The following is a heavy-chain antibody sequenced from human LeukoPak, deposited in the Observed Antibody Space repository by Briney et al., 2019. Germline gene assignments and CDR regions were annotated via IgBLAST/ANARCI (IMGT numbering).Heavy chain of an antibody. J-gene: IGHJ6*02. V-gene: IGHV3-30*03. CDR1: GFTFSSYG. CDR2: ISYDGSNK. D-gene: IGHD3-9*01. CDR3: AGLRYFDWLGYGMDV. Sequence: GRSLRLSCAASGFTFSSYGMHWVRQAPGKGLEWVAVISYDGSNKYYADSVKGRFTISRDNSKNTLYLQMNSLRAEDTAVYYCAGLRYFDWLGYGMDVWGQGTTVTVSS.